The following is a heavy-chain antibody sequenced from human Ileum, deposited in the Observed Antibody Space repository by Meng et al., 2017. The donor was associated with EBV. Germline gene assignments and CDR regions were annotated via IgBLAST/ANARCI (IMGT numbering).Heavy chain of an antibody. CDR1: GFKFNIYA. CDR2: LSGTGATT. Sequence: EVKLLESGXGVVQPGGSLRLCWTGSGFKFNIYAMTWVRQAPGKGLEWVSTLSGTGATTYYADSVKGRFTISRDNSKNTLFLQMNSLSAEDTALYYCAGSTPAAVEGRWFDPWGQGTLVTVAS. CDR3: AGSTPAAVEGRWFDP. D-gene: IGHD6-13*01. V-gene: IGHV3-23*01. J-gene: IGHJ5*02.